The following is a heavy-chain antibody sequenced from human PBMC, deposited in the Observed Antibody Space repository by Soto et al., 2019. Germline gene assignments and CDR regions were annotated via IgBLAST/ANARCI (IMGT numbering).Heavy chain of an antibody. Sequence: EVQLVESGGGLVQPGGSLRLSCAASGFTLSDHYMDWVRQAPGKGLEWVGRTRNKANSYTTEYAASVKGRFIVSSDDSMNSLYLQMNSLKTEDTAMYYCVRSSHYGSGTWNFDSWGQGTLVTVSS. J-gene: IGHJ4*02. V-gene: IGHV3-72*01. CDR3: VRSSHYGSGTWNFDS. CDR1: GFTLSDHY. D-gene: IGHD3-10*01. CDR2: TRNKANSYTT.